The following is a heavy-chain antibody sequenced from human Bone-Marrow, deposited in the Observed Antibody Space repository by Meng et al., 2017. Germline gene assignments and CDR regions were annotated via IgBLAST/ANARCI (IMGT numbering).Heavy chain of an antibody. J-gene: IGHJ6*02. Sequence: GESLKISCAASGFTVSSNYMSWVRQAPGKGLEWVSVIYSGGSTYYADSVKGRFTISRDNSKNTLYLQMNSLRAEDTAVYYCARMMTTVTTYGEYYYYGMDVWGQGNTVNGAS. CDR2: IYSGGST. CDR1: GFTVSSNY. D-gene: IGHD4-17*01. CDR3: ARMMTTVTTYGEYYYYGMDV. V-gene: IGHV3-53*01.